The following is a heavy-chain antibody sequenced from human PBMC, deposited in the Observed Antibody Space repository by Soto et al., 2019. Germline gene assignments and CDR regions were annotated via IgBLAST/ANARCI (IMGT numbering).Heavy chain of an antibody. CDR3: ARGVYDSSGYYYA. V-gene: IGHV3-48*03. CDR2: ISSSGGTI. D-gene: IGHD3-22*01. J-gene: IGHJ5*02. CDR1: GFPFSSYE. Sequence: EVQLVESGGGLVQPGGSLRLSCAASGFPFSSYEMNWVRQAPGKGLECISYISSSGGTISYADSVKGRFTISSDNAKNSLYLQMNNLGAEDTDVYNCARGVYDSSGYYYAWGQGTLVTVSS.